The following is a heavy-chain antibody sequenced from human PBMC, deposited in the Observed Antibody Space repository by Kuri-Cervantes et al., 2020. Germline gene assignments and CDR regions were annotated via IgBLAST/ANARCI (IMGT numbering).Heavy chain of an antibody. V-gene: IGHV3-7*05. D-gene: IGHD2-21*01. Sequence: GGSLRLSCTSSDFTFRDYTINWVRQAPGKGLEWVANIKQDGSEKYYVDSVKGRFTISRDNAKNSLYLQMNNLRAEDTALYYCAKVAMAGPYFYYYYMDVWGKGTTVTVSS. J-gene: IGHJ6*03. CDR2: IKQDGSEK. CDR1: DFTFRDYT. CDR3: AKVAMAGPYFYYYYMDV.